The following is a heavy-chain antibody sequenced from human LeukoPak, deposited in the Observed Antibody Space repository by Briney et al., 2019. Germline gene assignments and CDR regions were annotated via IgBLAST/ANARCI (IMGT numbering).Heavy chain of an antibody. J-gene: IGHJ4*02. CDR3: ARGPSGSYFGYRRGD. CDR2: IYYSGST. Sequence: SETLSLTCTVSGGSISSSSYYWGWIRQPPGKGLEWIGSIYYSGSTYYNPSLKSRVTISVDTSKNQFSLKLSSVTAADTAVYYCARGPSGSYFGYRRGDWGQGTRVTVSS. D-gene: IGHD3-10*01. V-gene: IGHV4-39*07. CDR1: GGSISSSSYY.